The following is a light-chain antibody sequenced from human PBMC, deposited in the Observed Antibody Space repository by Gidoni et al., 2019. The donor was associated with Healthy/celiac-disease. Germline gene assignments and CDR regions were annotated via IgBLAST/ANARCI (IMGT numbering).Light chain of an antibody. V-gene: IGKV1-9*01. CDR3: QQLNSYPLT. CDR2: AAS. J-gene: IGKJ4*01. CDR1: QGISSY. Sequence: DIQLTQSPSFLSASVGDRVTITCRASQGISSYLAWYQQKPGKAPKLLIYAASTLQSGVPSRSSGSGSGTEFTLTISSLQPEDFATYYCQQLNSYPLTFXGXTKVEIK.